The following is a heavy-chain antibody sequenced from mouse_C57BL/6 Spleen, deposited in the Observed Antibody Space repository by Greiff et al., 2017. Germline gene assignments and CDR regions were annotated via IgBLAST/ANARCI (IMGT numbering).Heavy chain of an antibody. CDR3: ARRRTGKGFDY. J-gene: IGHJ2*01. CDR1: GYTFTSYW. V-gene: IGHV1-55*01. D-gene: IGHD4-1*01. CDR2: IYPGSGST. Sequence: QVQLQQPGAELVKPGASVKMSCKASGYTFTSYWITWVKQRPGQGLEWIGDIYPGSGSTNYNEKFKSKATLTVDTSSSAAYMQLSSLTSEDSAIYYCARRRTGKGFDYWGQGTTLTVSS.